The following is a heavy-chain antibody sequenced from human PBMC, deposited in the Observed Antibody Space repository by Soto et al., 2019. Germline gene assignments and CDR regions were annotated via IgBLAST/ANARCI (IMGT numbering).Heavy chain of an antibody. CDR1: GYTFSAYD. CDR3: AGVFPGPPFDY. V-gene: IGHV1-18*01. Sequence: ASVKVSCKTSGYTFSAYDIYWVRQAPGQGLEWMGWISAYNGNTNYAQKLQGRVTMTTDTSTSTAYMELRSLRSDDTAVYYCAGVFPGPPFDYWGQGTLVTVSS. D-gene: IGHD2-21*01. J-gene: IGHJ4*02. CDR2: ISAYNGNT.